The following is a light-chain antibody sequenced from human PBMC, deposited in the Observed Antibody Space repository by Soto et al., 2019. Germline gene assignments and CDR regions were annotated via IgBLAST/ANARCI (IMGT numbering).Light chain of an antibody. CDR2: STN. V-gene: IGLV7-43*01. Sequence: QTVVTQEPSLTVSPGGTVTLTCGSSTGAVTSGYYPNWFQQKPGQAPRPLIYSTNNKYSWTPAWFSGSLLGGKAALTLSRVQPEDEADYYCLLYYGGVHVFGTGTKLTVL. CDR1: TGAVTSGYY. J-gene: IGLJ1*01. CDR3: LLYYGGVHV.